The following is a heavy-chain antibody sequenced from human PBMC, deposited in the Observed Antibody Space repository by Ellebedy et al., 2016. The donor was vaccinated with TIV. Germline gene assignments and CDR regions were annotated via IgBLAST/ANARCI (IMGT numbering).Heavy chain of an antibody. CDR1: GYSFTSHW. D-gene: IGHD3-16*01. V-gene: IGHV5-51*01. J-gene: IGHJ4*01. CDR2: IYPGDSEA. Sequence: PGGSLRLSCKNSGYSFTSHWVAWVRQTPGKGLEWVGIIYPGDSEARYSPSFEGQVTISVDKSIATAYLEWTSLKASDTAVYYCARAYSNAWYDDYWGQGTLVTVSS. CDR3: ARAYSNAWYDDY.